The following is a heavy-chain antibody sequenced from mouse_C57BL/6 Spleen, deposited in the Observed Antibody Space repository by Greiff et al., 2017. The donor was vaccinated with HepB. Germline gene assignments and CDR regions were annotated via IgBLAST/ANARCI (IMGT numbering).Heavy chain of an antibody. CDR1: GFSLTSYG. CDR3: ARRTAQATLAMDY. Sequence: VKLVESGPGLVQPSQSLSITCTVSGFSLTSYGVHWVRQSPGKGLEWLGVIWSGGSTDYNAAFISRLSISKDNSKSQVFFKMNSLQADDTAIYYCARRTAQATLAMDYWGQGTSVTVSS. V-gene: IGHV2-2*01. J-gene: IGHJ4*01. CDR2: IWSGGST. D-gene: IGHD3-2*02.